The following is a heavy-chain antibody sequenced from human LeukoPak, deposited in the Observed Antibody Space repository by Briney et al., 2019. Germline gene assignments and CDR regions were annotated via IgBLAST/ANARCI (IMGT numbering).Heavy chain of an antibody. D-gene: IGHD1-26*01. V-gene: IGHV4-30-2*01. CDR2: IYHSGST. J-gene: IGHJ4*02. CDR3: ATGNPPLDY. CDR1: GVSISSNGYS. Sequence: SHTLSLTCAVSGVSISSNGYSWSWIRQPPGKGLEWIGYIYHSGSTYYNPSLRSRVTISIDRSKNQFSLKLNSVTAADTAVYYCATGNPPLDYWGQGTLVTVSS.